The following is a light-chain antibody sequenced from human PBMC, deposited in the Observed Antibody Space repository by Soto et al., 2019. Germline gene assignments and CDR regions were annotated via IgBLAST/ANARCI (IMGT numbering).Light chain of an antibody. J-gene: IGKJ2*01. CDR2: WAS. Sequence: DIVMTQSPDSLAVSLGERATINCKSNQTVLYSSNNKTYLAWYQKRPGQPPKLLIYWASTRESGVPDRFSGSGSGTEFTLTISSLQAEDVAVYYCQQYYSTPRTFGQGTKLEIK. CDR3: QQYYSTPRT. V-gene: IGKV4-1*01. CDR1: QTVLYSSNNKTY.